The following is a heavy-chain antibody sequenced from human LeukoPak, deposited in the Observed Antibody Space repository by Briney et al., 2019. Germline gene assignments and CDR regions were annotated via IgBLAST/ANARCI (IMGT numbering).Heavy chain of an antibody. V-gene: IGHV4-30-4*07. CDR1: GGSISSGGYS. CDR2: IHYSGST. CDR3: ARHTTAHNWFDP. Sequence: SETLSLTCDVSGGSISSGGYSWSWIRQPPGKGLEWIGYIHYSGSTYYNPSLKSRVTISGDTSKNQFSLKLSSVTAADTAVYYCARHTTAHNWFDPWGQGTLVTVSS. J-gene: IGHJ5*02. D-gene: IGHD2/OR15-2a*01.